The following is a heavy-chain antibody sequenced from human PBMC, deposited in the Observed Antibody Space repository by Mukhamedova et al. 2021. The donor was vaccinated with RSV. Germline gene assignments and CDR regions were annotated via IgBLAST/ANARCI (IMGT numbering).Heavy chain of an antibody. CDR3: ARGRDGYNWYYFDY. CDR1: SSYA. Sequence: SSYAMHWVRQAPGKGLEWVAVISYDGSNKYYADSVKGRFTISRDNSKNTLYLQMNSLRAEDTAVYYCARGRDGYNWYYFDYWGQG. V-gene: IGHV3-30*04. D-gene: IGHD5-24*01. J-gene: IGHJ4*02. CDR2: ISYDGSNK.